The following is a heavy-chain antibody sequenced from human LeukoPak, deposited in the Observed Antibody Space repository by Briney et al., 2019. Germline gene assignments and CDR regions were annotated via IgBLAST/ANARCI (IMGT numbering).Heavy chain of an antibody. CDR2: IYNSGST. Sequence: PSQTLSLTCAVSGGSISSGGYSWNWIRQPPGKGLEWIGYIYNSGSTSYNPSLKSRVTMSVDTSKNQFSLKLSSVTAADTAVYYCARERLGVGALYYFDYWGQGSLVTVSS. J-gene: IGHJ4*02. D-gene: IGHD1-26*01. CDR3: ARERLGVGALYYFDY. V-gene: IGHV4-30-4*07. CDR1: GGSISSGGYS.